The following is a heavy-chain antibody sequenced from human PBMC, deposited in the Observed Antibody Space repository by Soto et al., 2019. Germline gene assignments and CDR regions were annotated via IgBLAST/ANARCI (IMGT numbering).Heavy chain of an antibody. CDR3: AKAPGRITMFSPNYGMDV. J-gene: IGHJ6*02. CDR1: GFTFGTYG. V-gene: IGHV3-30*18. D-gene: IGHD3-9*01. CDR2: ISYDGSNK. Sequence: QVQLVESGGGVVQPGRSLRLSCAASGFTFGTYGMHWVRQAPGKGLQWVALISYDGSNKYYADSVKGRFIISRDNSKNTLYLQMNSLRAEDSAVYYCAKAPGRITMFSPNYGMDVWGQGATVTVSS.